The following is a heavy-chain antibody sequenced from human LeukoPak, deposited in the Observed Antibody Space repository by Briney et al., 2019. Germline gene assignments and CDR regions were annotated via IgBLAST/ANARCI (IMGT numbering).Heavy chain of an antibody. J-gene: IGHJ4*02. V-gene: IGHV3-20*01. CDR3: ARGMGATDLTLYFDY. D-gene: IGHD1-26*01. Sequence: RPGGSLRLSCAASGFTFTTYAMHWVRQAPGKGLEWVSGINWNGGSTGYADSVKGRFTISRDNAKNSLYLQMNSLRAEDTALYHCARGMGATDLTLYFDYWGQGTLVTVSS. CDR2: INWNGGST. CDR1: GFTFTTYA.